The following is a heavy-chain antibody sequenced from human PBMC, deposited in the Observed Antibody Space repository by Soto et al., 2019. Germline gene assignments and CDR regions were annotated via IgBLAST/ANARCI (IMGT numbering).Heavy chain of an antibody. J-gene: IGHJ6*02. CDR2: IIPIFGTA. CDR3: AREGAVVAATFHYYGMDV. CDR1: GGTFSSYA. V-gene: IGHV1-69*01. Sequence: QVQLVQSGAEVKKPGSSVKVSCKASGGTFSSYAISWVRQAPGQGLEWMGGIIPIFGTANYAQKFQGRVTITADESKSTAYMELSSLRSEDTAVYYCAREGAVVAATFHYYGMDVWGQGTTVTVSS. D-gene: IGHD2-15*01.